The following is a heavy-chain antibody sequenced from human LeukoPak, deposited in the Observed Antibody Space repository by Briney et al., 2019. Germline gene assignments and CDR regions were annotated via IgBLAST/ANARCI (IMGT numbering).Heavy chain of an antibody. CDR3: ARPTGEGPAYCGDDCIEYFQH. CDR2: MRGSGGTV. CDR1: GFTFSNYA. D-gene: IGHD2-21*02. Sequence: PGGSLSLSCAASGFTFSNYAMSWVRQAPGKGLEWVSVMRGSGGTVYYADSVKGRFTISRDNSKNTLYLQMNNLRAEDTAVYYCARPTGEGPAYCGDDCIEYFQHWGQGTLVTVSS. J-gene: IGHJ1*01. V-gene: IGHV3-23*01.